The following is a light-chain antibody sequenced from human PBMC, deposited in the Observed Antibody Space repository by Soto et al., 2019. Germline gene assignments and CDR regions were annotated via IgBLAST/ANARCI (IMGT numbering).Light chain of an antibody. CDR3: QQFSSYPLT. CDR1: QSVSSSY. Sequence: EIVLTQSPGTVSLSQGERATLSCRASQSVSSSYLAWYQQKPGQAPRLLIYGASSRATGIPDRFSGSGSGTDFTLTISRLEPEDFAVYYCQQFSSYPLTFGGGTKVDIK. J-gene: IGKJ4*01. V-gene: IGKV3-20*01. CDR2: GAS.